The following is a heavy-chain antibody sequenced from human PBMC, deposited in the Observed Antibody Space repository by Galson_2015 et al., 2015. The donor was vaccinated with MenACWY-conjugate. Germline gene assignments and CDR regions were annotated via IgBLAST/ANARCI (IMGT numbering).Heavy chain of an antibody. V-gene: IGHV1-69*06. D-gene: IGHD2-15*01. Sequence: SVKVSCKASGGTFSSYAISWVRQAPGQGLEWMGGIIPIFGTANYAQKFQGRVTITADKSTSTAYMELSSLRSEDTAVYYCARQGVAATRKGVGWFDPWGQGTLVTVSS. CDR3: ARQGVAATRKGVGWFDP. J-gene: IGHJ5*02. CDR2: IIPIFGTA. CDR1: GGTFSSYA.